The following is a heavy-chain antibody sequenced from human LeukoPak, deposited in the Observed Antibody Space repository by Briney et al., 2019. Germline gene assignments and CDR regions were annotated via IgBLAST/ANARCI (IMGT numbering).Heavy chain of an antibody. V-gene: IGHV3-74*01. J-gene: IGHJ4*02. CDR3: AKDLHYGSADY. D-gene: IGHD3-10*01. CDR1: GFTFSSYW. Sequence: GRSLRLSCAASGFTFSSYWMHWVRQTPGKGLVWVSRINTDGSSTSYADSVKGRSTISRDNTKNTLYLQMNSLRAEDTAVYYCAKDLHYGSADYWGQGTLVTVSS. CDR2: INTDGSST.